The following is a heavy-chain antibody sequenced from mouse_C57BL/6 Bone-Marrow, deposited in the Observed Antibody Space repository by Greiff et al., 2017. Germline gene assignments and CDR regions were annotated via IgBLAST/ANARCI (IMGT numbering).Heavy chain of an antibody. CDR3: VRDLYYYGSSLYAMDY. D-gene: IGHD1-1*01. V-gene: IGHV10-3*01. J-gene: IGHJ4*01. CDR1: GFTFNTYA. CDR2: IRSKSSNYAT. Sequence: EVQLVESGGGLVQPKGSLKLSCAASGFTFNTYAMHWVRQAPGKGLEWVARIRSKSSNYATYYADSVKDRFTFSRDDSQSMLYLQMNNLKTEDTAMYYCVRDLYYYGSSLYAMDYWGQGTSVTVSS.